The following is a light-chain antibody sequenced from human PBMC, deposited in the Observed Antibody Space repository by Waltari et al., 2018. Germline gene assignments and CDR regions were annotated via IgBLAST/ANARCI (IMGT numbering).Light chain of an antibody. CDR1: QSVSNK. V-gene: IGKV3-15*01. J-gene: IGKJ3*01. Sequence: DIVMTQSPGTLSVSPGERATLSGRASQSVSNKVAWFQQKPGQAPRLLIYHASARASGVPARFSGSASGTEFTLTISSLQSEDFGVYYCQQDNNWPFTFGPGTKMAIK. CDR2: HAS. CDR3: QQDNNWPFT.